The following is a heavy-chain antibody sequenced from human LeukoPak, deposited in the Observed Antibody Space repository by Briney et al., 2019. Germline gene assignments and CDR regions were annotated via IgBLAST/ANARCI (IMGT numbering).Heavy chain of an antibody. CDR1: GFTFSDYY. J-gene: IGHJ4*02. Sequence: GGSLRLSCAASGFTFSDYYMSWIRQAPGKGLEWVSYISSSGSTIYYADSVKGRFTISRDNAKNSLYLQMNSLRAEDTAVYYCARADRGSWYVYSSGDYPTEDYWGQGTLVTVSS. V-gene: IGHV3-11*01. D-gene: IGHD6-19*01. CDR3: ARADRGSWYVYSSGDYPTEDY. CDR2: ISSSGSTI.